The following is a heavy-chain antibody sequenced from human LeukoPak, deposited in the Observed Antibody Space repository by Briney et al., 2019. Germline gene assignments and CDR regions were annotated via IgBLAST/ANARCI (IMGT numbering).Heavy chain of an antibody. Sequence: SETLSLTCAVSGGSFSRYFWTWIRQPPGQGLEWIGEVNDSGSTIYNPSLKSLVTISLYASNNQFSLKVSSVTAADTAVYFCARGTSYDFGTDYYYIDVWGTGTTVTVSS. CDR2: VNDSGST. V-gene: IGHV4-34*01. J-gene: IGHJ6*03. CDR3: ARGTSYDFGTDYYYIDV. D-gene: IGHD3/OR15-3a*01. CDR1: GGSFSRYF.